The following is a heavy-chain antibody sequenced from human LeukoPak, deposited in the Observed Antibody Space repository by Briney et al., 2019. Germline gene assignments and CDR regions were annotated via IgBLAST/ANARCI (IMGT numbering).Heavy chain of an antibody. CDR1: GFTFSSYG. CDR3: AKESATSQIEY. Sequence: GGSLRLSCAASGFTFSSYGMHWIRQAPGKGLEWVAVISYDGGTNYYADSVKGRFTISRDNSKNTLYLQMNSLGGEDTAVYYRAKESATSQIEYWGQGTLVTVSS. CDR2: ISYDGGTN. J-gene: IGHJ4*02. V-gene: IGHV3-30*18. D-gene: IGHD5-12*01.